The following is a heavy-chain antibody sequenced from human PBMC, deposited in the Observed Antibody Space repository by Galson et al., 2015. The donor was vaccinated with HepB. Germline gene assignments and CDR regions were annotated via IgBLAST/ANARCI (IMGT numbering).Heavy chain of an antibody. CDR2: ISSSSSYI. V-gene: IGHV3-21*01. J-gene: IGHJ4*02. CDR1: GFTFSSYS. D-gene: IGHD2-2*01. Sequence: SLRLSCAASGFTFSSYSMNWVRQAPGKGLEWVSSISSSSSYIYYADSVKGRFTISRDNAKNSLYLQMNSLRAEDTAVYYCARDLTQICSSTSCYRSRRGYFNYWGQGTLVTVSS. CDR3: ARDLTQICSSTSCYRSRRGYFNY.